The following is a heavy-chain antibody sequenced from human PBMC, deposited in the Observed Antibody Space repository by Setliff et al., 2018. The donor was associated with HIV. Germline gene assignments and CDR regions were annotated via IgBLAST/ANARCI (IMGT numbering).Heavy chain of an antibody. D-gene: IGHD2-8*01. J-gene: IGHJ4*02. CDR1: GDTFSNSV. Sequence: SVKVSCKASGDTFSNSVLTWVRQAPGQGLEWMGGSIPLFGTVTYAQRFQGRVTITTDELMTTAYMELTSLRSEDTAVYYCASGSGYCRNGFCCTGVHKNPDKYYFDYWGQGTLVTVSS. CDR3: ASGSGYCRNGFCCTGVHKNPDKYYFDY. V-gene: IGHV1-69*05. CDR2: SIPLFGTV.